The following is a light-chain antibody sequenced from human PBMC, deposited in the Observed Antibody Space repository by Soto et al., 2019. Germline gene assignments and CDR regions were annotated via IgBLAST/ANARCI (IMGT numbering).Light chain of an antibody. CDR3: QQTYSTLT. V-gene: IGKV1-39*01. J-gene: IGKJ4*01. CDR1: QSIISY. CDR2: SSS. Sequence: DIQMTQSPSSLSASVGDRVTIACRASQSIISYLSWYQHKPGKAPKVLIYSSSILQSGVPSRFSGSGSGTDFTLTITSLQPEDFATYYCQQTYSTLTFGGGTKVEIK.